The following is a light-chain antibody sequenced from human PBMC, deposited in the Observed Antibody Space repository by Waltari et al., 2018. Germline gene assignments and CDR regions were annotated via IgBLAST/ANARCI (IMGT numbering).Light chain of an antibody. CDR2: GAS. CDR1: QSVSSSY. Sequence: EIVLTQSPGTLSLSPGERATLSCRASQSVSSSYLAWYQQKPGQAPRLLIYGASSRATGIPDRFSGSGSVTDFTLTISRLEPEDFAVYYCQHRSTFGGGTKVEIK. J-gene: IGKJ4*01. V-gene: IGKV3-20*01. CDR3: QHRST.